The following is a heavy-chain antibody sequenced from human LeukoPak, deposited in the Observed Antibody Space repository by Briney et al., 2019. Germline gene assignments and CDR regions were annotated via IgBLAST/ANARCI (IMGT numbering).Heavy chain of an antibody. CDR1: GFTFSDSY. Sequence: GGSLRLSCAASGFTFSDSYMSWIRQSPGKGLEWVSHISGSGQIIYYADSMKGRFTISRDNAKNSLYLQMNSLRAEDTAVYYCARDRGGSYYYGSGSYRRYYYYYYYMDVWGKGTTVTVSS. CDR2: ISGSGQII. D-gene: IGHD3-10*01. CDR3: ARDRGGSYYYGSGSYRRYYYYYYYMDV. V-gene: IGHV3-11*04. J-gene: IGHJ6*03.